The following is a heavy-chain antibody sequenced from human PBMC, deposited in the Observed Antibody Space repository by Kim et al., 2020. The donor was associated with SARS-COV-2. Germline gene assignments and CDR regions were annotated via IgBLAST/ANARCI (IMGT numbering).Heavy chain of an antibody. CDR1: GGSISSYY. J-gene: IGHJ4*02. V-gene: IGHV4-59*08. Sequence: SETLSLTCTVSGGSISSYYWSWIRQPPGKGLEWIGCIYYSGSINYNPSLKSRVTISVDTSKNQFSLKLSSVTAADTAVYYCARHGRGTAMAYFDYWGQGTLVTVPA. D-gene: IGHD5-18*01. CDR2: IYYSGSI. CDR3: ARHGRGTAMAYFDY.